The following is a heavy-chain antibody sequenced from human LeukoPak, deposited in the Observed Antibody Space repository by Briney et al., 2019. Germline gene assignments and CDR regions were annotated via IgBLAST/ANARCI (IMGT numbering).Heavy chain of an antibody. CDR2: INCGDGYT. V-gene: IGHV1-46*01. J-gene: IGHJ4*02. CDR1: GYTLTSSH. CDR3: ARRLGRSFDY. Sequence: GASVKVSCKASGYTLTSSHAHWVRQAPGQGLEWMGIINCGDGYTNYAQKFQGRVSVTSDTSTSTIYMELSSLRAEDTAIYYCARRLGRSFDYWGQGTLVTVSS. D-gene: IGHD2-21*01.